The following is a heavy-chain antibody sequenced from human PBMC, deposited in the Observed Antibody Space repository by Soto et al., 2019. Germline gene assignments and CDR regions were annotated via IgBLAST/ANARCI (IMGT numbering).Heavy chain of an antibody. J-gene: IGHJ4*02. CDR1: GFTFSSYG. CDR3: ARATGIAASQY. V-gene: IGHV3-33*01. Sequence: QVQLVESGGGVVQPGRSLRLSCAASGFTFSSYGMHWVRQAPGKGLEWVAVIWYDGSNNYYADSVKGRFTISRDNSKNTLYLQMNSLRAEDTAVYYCARATGIAASQYWGQGTLVTVSS. CDR2: IWYDGSNN. D-gene: IGHD6-13*01.